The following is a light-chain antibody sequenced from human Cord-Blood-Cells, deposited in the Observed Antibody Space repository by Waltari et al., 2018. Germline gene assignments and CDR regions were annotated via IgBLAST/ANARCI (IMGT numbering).Light chain of an antibody. CDR3: QQYGSSIFT. CDR1: QSVSSSY. V-gene: IGKV3-20*01. Sequence: EIVLTQSPGTLSLSPGERATLSCRASQSVSSSYLAWYQQKPGQAPRLLIYGASSRATCIPDRFSGSVSVTDFTLTISRLEPEDFAVYYCQQYGSSIFTFGPGTKVDIK. CDR2: GAS. J-gene: IGKJ3*01.